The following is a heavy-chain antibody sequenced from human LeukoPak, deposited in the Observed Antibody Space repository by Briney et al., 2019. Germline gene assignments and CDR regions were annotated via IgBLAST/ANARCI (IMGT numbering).Heavy chain of an antibody. J-gene: IGHJ4*02. CDR2: ISQDGSEE. CDR1: GFTFTRYW. V-gene: IGHV3-7*01. Sequence: GGSLRLSCAASGFTFTRYWMAWVRQAPGKELEWISNISQDGSEEYYVDSVRGRFTASRDNAKNSHYLQMNSLRAEDTAVYYCSNGIYASSYWGQGTLVTVSS. D-gene: IGHD2-2*01. CDR3: SNGIYASSY.